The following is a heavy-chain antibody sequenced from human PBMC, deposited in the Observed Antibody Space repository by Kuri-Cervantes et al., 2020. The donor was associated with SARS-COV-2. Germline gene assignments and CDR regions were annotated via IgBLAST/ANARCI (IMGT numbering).Heavy chain of an antibody. D-gene: IGHD5-18*01. CDR2: IYYTGST. CDR1: GGSISGYY. CDR3: ARRPDTAMAPNYYYYGMDV. J-gene: IGHJ6*02. Sequence: SETLSLTCTVSGGSISGYYWSWIRQPPGKGLEWIGYIYYTGSTYYNPSLKSRVTISVDTSKNQFSLKLSSVTAADTAVYYCARRPDTAMAPNYYYYGMDVWGQGTTVTVSS. V-gene: IGHV4-59*01.